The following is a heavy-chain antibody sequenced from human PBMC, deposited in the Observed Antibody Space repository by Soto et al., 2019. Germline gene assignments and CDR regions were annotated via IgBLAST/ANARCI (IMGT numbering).Heavy chain of an antibody. J-gene: IGHJ4*02. CDR3: AKDRSLFDY. V-gene: IGHV3-23*01. Sequence: GGSLRLSCAASGFTFSIYGMSWVRQAPGKGLEWVSAISGRGDSTYYADSVKGRFTISRDNSKTNLYLQMNSLRAEDTAVYYCAKDRSLFDYWGQGTLVTVSS. CDR1: GFTFSIYG. CDR2: ISGRGDST.